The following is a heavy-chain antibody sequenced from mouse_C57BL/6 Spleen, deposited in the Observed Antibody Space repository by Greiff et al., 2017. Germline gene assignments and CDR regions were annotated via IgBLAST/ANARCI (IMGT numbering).Heavy chain of an antibody. Sequence: QVQLKQPGAELVKPGASVKVSCKASGYTFTSYWMHWVKQRPGQGLEWIGRIHPSDSDTNYNQKFKGKATLTVDKSSSTAYMQLSSLTSEDSAVYYCAISHYYGSSLSYWYFDVWGTGTTVTVSS. J-gene: IGHJ1*03. CDR1: GYTFTSYW. V-gene: IGHV1-74*01. CDR2: IHPSDSDT. D-gene: IGHD1-1*01. CDR3: AISHYYGSSLSYWYFDV.